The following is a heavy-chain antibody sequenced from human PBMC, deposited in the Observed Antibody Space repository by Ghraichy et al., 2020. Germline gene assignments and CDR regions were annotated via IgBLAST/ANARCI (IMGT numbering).Heavy chain of an antibody. D-gene: IGHD2-21*01. CDR2: IYYSGST. CDR3: ARDHYSTSSDAFDI. CDR1: GGSISSYY. J-gene: IGHJ3*02. Sequence: SETLSLTCTVSGGSISSYYWSWIRQPPGKGLQWIGYIYYSGSTNYNPSLKSRVTISVDTSKNQFSLKLSSVTAADTAVYYCARDHYSTSSDAFDIWGQGTMVTVSS. V-gene: IGHV4-59*01.